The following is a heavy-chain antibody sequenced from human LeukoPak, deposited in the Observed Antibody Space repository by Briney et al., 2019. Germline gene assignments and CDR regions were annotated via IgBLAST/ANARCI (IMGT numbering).Heavy chain of an antibody. CDR2: IIPIFGTA. D-gene: IGHD1-26*01. V-gene: IGHV1-69*13. Sequence: GASVKVSCKASGGTFSSYAISWVRQAPGQGLEWMGGIIPIFGTANYAQKFQGRVTITADESTSTAYMELSSLRSEGTAVYYCAERGSYGYYFDYWGQGTLVTVSS. CDR1: GGTFSSYA. J-gene: IGHJ4*02. CDR3: AERGSYGYYFDY.